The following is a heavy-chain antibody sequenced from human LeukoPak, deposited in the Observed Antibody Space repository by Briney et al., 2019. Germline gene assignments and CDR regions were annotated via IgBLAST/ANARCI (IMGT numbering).Heavy chain of an antibody. CDR3: VREDTPATANY. Sequence: GGSLRLSCAASGFTFSSYAMSWVRQAPGKGLEWVSAISGSGGSTYYADSEKGRFTISRDNSKNTLYLQMNSLRAEDTAVYYCVREDTPATANYWGQGTLVTISS. CDR2: ISGSGGST. J-gene: IGHJ4*02. CDR1: GFTFSSYA. V-gene: IGHV3-23*01. D-gene: IGHD2-21*02.